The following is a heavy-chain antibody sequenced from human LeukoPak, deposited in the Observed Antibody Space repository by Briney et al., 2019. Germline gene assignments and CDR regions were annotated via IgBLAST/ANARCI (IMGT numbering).Heavy chain of an antibody. V-gene: IGHV4-39*07. D-gene: IGHD3-22*01. CDR1: GGSISTTY. Sequence: SETLSLTCTASGGSISTTYWTWIRQPPGKGLEWIGSIYYSGSTYYNPSLKSRVTISVDTSKNQFSLKLSPVTAADATVYYCARASDYYDSSGYYTIWGQGTMVTVSS. CDR2: IYYSGST. J-gene: IGHJ3*02. CDR3: ARASDYYDSSGYYTI.